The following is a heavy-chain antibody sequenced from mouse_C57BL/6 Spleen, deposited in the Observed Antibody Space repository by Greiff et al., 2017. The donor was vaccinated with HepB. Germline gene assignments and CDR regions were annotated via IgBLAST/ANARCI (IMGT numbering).Heavy chain of an antibody. J-gene: IGHJ3*01. Sequence: QVQLKQSGPELVKPGASVKISCKASGYAFSSSWMNWVKQRPGKGLEWIGRIYPGDGDTNYNGKFKGKATLTADKSSSTAYMQLSSLTSEDSAVSFCARSRGDYDGGFAYWGQGTLVTVSA. CDR1: GYAFSSSW. D-gene: IGHD2-4*01. CDR3: ARSRGDYDGGFAY. CDR2: IYPGDGDT. V-gene: IGHV1-82*01.